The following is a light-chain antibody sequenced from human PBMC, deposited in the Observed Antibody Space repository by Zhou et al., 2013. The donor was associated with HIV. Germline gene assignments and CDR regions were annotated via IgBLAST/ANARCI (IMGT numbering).Light chain of an antibody. Sequence: IVMTQSPATLSLSPGERATLSCRASQSVSSNLAWYQQKPGQAPSLLIYDTSTRATGVPARFSGSGSGTDFTLTISRLEPEDFAVYYCQQYGSSLYPFGQGTRLEIK. J-gene: IGKJ5*01. CDR3: QQYGSSLYP. CDR2: DTS. V-gene: IGKV3-20*01. CDR1: QSVSSN.